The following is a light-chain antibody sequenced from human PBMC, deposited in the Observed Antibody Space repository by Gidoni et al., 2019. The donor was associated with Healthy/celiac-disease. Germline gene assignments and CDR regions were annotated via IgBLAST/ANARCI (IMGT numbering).Light chain of an antibody. CDR3: QQSYSTPYT. CDR2: AAS. Sequence: DIQITHSPSSLSASVGDRVTIPCRASQSISSYLNWYQQKPGKAPKLLIYAASSLQSGVPSRFSGSGSGTDFTLTISSLQPEDFATYYCQQSYSTPYTFGQGTKLEIK. J-gene: IGKJ2*01. V-gene: IGKV1-39*01. CDR1: QSISSY.